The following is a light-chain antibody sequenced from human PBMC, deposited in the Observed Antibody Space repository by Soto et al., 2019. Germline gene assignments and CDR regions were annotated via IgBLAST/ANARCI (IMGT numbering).Light chain of an antibody. CDR3: QQANSFPIT. J-gene: IGKJ5*01. CDR1: QGINHY. V-gene: IGKV1-27*01. Sequence: DIQMTQSPSSLSASVGDRATITCRASQGINHYVAWFQQKPGKVPKLLIYATSTLQSGVPSRFSGSGFGTDFTLTISSLQPEDFATYYCQQANSFPITFGQGTRLEI. CDR2: ATS.